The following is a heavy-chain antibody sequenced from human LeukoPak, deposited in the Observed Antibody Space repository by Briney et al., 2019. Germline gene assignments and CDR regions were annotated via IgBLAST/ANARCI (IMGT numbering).Heavy chain of an antibody. Sequence: PGGSLRLSCAASGFTFSSYSMNWARQAPGKGLEWVSSISSSSSYIYYADSVKGRFTISRDNAKNSLYLQMNSLRAEDTAVYYCASITIFGVVNIAHMDVWGKGTTVTVSS. CDR3: ASITIFGVVNIAHMDV. V-gene: IGHV3-21*01. CDR2: ISSSSSYI. J-gene: IGHJ6*03. D-gene: IGHD3-3*01. CDR1: GFTFSSYS.